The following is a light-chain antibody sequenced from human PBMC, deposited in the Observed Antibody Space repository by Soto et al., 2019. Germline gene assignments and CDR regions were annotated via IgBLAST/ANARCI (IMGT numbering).Light chain of an antibody. CDR1: ISNIGAGYD. CDR3: QSYDSSLSGSDV. Sequence: QSVLTQPPSVSGAPGQWVTIACTGNISNIGAGYDVHWYQQLPGTAPKLLIYGNSNRPSGVPDRFSGSKSGTSASLAITGLQAEDEADYYCQSYDSSLSGSDVFGTGTKVTVL. CDR2: GNS. V-gene: IGLV1-40*01. J-gene: IGLJ1*01.